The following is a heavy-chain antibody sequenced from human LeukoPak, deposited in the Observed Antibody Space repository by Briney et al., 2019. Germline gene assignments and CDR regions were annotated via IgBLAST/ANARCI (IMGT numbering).Heavy chain of an antibody. J-gene: IGHJ5*02. V-gene: IGHV3-30-3*01. D-gene: IGHD1-26*01. CDR2: ISYDGSNK. Sequence: GGSLRLSCAASGFTFSSYAMHWVRQAPGKGLEWVAVISYDGSNKYYADSVKGRFTISRDNSKNTLYLQMNSLRAEDTAVYYCAREGPTSGSYDWFDPWSQGTLVTVSS. CDR3: AREGPTSGSYDWFDP. CDR1: GFTFSSYA.